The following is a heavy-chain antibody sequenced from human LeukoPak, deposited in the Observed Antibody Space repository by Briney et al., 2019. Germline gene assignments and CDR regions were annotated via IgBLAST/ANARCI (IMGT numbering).Heavy chain of an antibody. J-gene: IGHJ4*02. D-gene: IGHD4-23*01. CDR2: ISNRGITI. Sequence: GGSLRLSCAASGFNFSATYMAWIRQAPGKGLEWISYISNRGITINYADSVRGRFTISRDDVKSSLYLHMNNLRTDDTALYYCASGGDYVGIAATFRYWGQGSLVTVSS. V-gene: IGHV3-11*01. CDR3: ASGGDYVGIAATFRY. CDR1: GFNFSATY.